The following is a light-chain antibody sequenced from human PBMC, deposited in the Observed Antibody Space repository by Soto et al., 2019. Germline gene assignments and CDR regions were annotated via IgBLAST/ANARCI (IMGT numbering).Light chain of an antibody. CDR2: GAS. V-gene: IGKV3-20*01. CDR3: QQYGGSPRT. J-gene: IGKJ1*01. CDR1: QSVSSSN. Sequence: EIVLTQSPGTLSLSPGDRATLYCRASQSVSSSNLAWYQQKRGQSPRLLIYGASSRATGIPDRFSGSGSGPDFTLTISRLEPEDFAVYFCQQYGGSPRTFGQGTKVDIK.